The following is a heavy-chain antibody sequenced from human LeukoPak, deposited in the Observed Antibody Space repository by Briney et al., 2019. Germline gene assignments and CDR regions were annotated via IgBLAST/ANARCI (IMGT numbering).Heavy chain of an antibody. V-gene: IGHV1-69*04. Sequence: ASVKVSCKASGGTFSSYAISRVRQAPGQGLEWMGRIIPILGIANYAQKFQGRVTITADKSTSTAYMELSSLRSEDTAVYYCARERNGYSSSWYSSRYGMDVWGQGTTVTVSS. D-gene: IGHD6-13*01. CDR2: IIPILGIA. CDR3: ARERNGYSSSWYSSRYGMDV. CDR1: GGTFSSYA. J-gene: IGHJ6*02.